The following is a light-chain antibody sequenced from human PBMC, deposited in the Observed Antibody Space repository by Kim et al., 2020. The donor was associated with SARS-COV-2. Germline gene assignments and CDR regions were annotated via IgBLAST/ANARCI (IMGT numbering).Light chain of an antibody. CDR3: QEYNSDFT. V-gene: IGKV1-5*01. Sequence: GDRVTITCRASQTISTWLAWYQQKPGKTPNALISDASSLESGVPSRFSGSGSGTEFTLTISSLQPDDFATYYCQEYNSDFTFGPGTKVDIK. CDR2: DAS. CDR1: QTISTW. J-gene: IGKJ3*01.